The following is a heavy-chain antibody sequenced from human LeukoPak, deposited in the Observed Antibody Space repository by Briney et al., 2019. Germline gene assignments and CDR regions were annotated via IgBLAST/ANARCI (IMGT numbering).Heavy chain of an antibody. CDR3: ARVYAKTFYWYFDL. J-gene: IGHJ2*01. CDR1: GFTFSSYA. D-gene: IGHD5/OR15-5a*01. Sequence: GGSLRLSCAASGFTFSSYAMHWVRQAPGKGLEWVAVISSDGSNKYYADSVKGRFTISRDNSKNTLYLQMNSLRAEDTAVYYCARVYAKTFYWYFDLWGRGTLVTVSS. CDR2: ISSDGSNK. V-gene: IGHV3-30-3*01.